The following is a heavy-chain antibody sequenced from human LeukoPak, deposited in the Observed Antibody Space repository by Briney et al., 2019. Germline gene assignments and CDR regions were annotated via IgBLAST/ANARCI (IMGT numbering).Heavy chain of an antibody. CDR1: GGSISSYY. CDR2: IYYSGST. Sequence: PETLSLTCTVSGGSISSYYWSWIRQPPGKGLEWIGYIYYSGSTNYNPSLKSRVTISVDTSKNQFSLKLSSVTAADTAVYYCARHSTPSVWSGYYDYYYYYGMDVWGQGTTVTVSS. J-gene: IGHJ6*02. CDR3: ARHSTPSVWSGYYDYYYYYGMDV. D-gene: IGHD3-3*01. V-gene: IGHV4-59*08.